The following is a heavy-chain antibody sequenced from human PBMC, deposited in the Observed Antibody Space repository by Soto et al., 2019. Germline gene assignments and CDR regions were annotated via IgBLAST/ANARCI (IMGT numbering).Heavy chain of an antibody. V-gene: IGHV3-74*01. Sequence: EVQLVESGGGLVQPGGSLRLSCAASGFTFSSYWMHWVRQAPGKGLVWVSRINSDGSSTSYADSVKGRFTISRDNAKNTLYLQMNSLRAEDTAVYYCARVYGSGGSCYYLDCGGQGTLVTVSS. CDR3: ARVYGSGGSCYYLDC. D-gene: IGHD2-15*01. CDR2: INSDGSST. J-gene: IGHJ4*02. CDR1: GFTFSSYW.